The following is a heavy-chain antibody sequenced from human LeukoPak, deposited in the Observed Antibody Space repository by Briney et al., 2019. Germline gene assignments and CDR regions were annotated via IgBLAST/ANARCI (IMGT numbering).Heavy chain of an antibody. CDR3: ARAGRAAADNWFDP. CDR2: IYYSGST. Sequence: PSETLSPTCTVSGGSVSSGSYYWSWIRRPPGKGLEWIGYIYYSGSTNYNPSLKSRVTISVDTSKNQFSLKLSSVTAADTAVYYCARAGRAAADNWFDPWGQGTLVTVSS. J-gene: IGHJ5*02. V-gene: IGHV4-61*01. D-gene: IGHD6-13*01. CDR1: GGSVSSGSYY.